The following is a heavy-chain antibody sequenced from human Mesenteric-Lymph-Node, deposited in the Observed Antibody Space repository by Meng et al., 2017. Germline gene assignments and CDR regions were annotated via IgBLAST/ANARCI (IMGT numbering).Heavy chain of an antibody. CDR2: INTDTGKP. V-gene: IGHV7-4-1*02. J-gene: IGHJ5*02. D-gene: IGHD6-13*01. Sequence: VPVDQSGTCLRTPGTSVKCSWEVSGYTFSRYSMHWVRQAPGQGLEWMGWINTDTGKPTYAQGFTGRFVFSLDTSVRAAYLQISSLKAEDTAVYYCARDRGSSGWSNWFDLWGQGTLVTVSS. CDR1: GYTFSRYS. CDR3: ARDRGSSGWSNWFDL.